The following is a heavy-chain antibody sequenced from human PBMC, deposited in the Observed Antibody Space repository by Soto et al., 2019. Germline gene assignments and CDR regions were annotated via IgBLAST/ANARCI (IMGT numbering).Heavy chain of an antibody. Sequence: SETLSLTCIVSGESISSSSYYWGWIRQPPGKGLEWIGSIYYSGRTYYNPSFKSRVTISIDTSKNQFSLKLSSVTATDTAVYYCARQRTTVVTQAYFDHWGQGALVTVLL. D-gene: IGHD2-21*02. J-gene: IGHJ4*02. CDR3: ARQRTTVVTQAYFDH. CDR1: GESISSSSYY. V-gene: IGHV4-39*01. CDR2: IYYSGRT.